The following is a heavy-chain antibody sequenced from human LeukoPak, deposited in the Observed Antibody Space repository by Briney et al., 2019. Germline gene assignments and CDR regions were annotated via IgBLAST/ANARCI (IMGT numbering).Heavy chain of an antibody. CDR2: IRYDGSNK. CDR1: GFPFGSKS. Sequence: PGGSLRLSCAASGFPFGSKSRHGVRQAPGKGLEWVAFIRYDGSNKYYADSVKGRFTISRDNSKNTLYLQMNSLRAEDTAVYYCATNDYDHLHRRFDYWGQGTLVTVSS. V-gene: IGHV3-30*02. J-gene: IGHJ4*02. D-gene: IGHD4-17*01. CDR3: ATNDYDHLHRRFDY.